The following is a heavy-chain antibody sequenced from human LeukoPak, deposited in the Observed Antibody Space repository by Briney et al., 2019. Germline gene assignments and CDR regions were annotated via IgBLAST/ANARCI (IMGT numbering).Heavy chain of an antibody. CDR3: ARVGRDLRFSRGYCSSTSCYKPSWFDP. J-gene: IGHJ5*02. D-gene: IGHD2-2*02. CDR2: INHSGST. V-gene: IGHV4-34*01. Sequence: PSETLSLTCAVYGGSFSGYYWSWIRQPPGKGLEWIGEINHSGSTNYNPSLKSRVTISVDTSKNQFSLKLSSVTAADTAVYYCARVGRDLRFSRGYCSSTSCYKPSWFDPWGQGTLVTVSS. CDR1: GGSFSGYY.